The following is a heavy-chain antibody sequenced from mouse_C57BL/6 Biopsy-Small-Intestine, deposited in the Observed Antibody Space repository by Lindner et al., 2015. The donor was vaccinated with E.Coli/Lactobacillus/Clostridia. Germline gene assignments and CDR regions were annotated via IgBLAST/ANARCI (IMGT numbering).Heavy chain of an antibody. CDR3: ARRDSNWEGGFDY. V-gene: IGHV14-2*01. CDR1: GFNIKDYY. Sequence: VQLQESGAELVKPGASVKLSCTASGFNIKDYYMHWVKQRTEQGLEWIGRIDPEDGETKYAPKFQGKATITADTSSNTAYLQLNSLASEDSAVYFCARRDSNWEGGFDYWGQGTTLTVSS. D-gene: IGHD4-1*01. CDR2: IDPEDGET. J-gene: IGHJ2*01.